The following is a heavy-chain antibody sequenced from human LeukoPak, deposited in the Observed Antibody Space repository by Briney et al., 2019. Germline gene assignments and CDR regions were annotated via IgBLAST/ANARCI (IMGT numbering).Heavy chain of an antibody. CDR3: ARVQWGYDSRGFYSNWFDP. Sequence: ASVKVSCKVSGYTLTELSIHWVRQAPGKRLEWMGGFDPEEGETIYARKFQGRVTMNEDTSTDTAWMELNSLRSEDRALYYCARVQWGYDSRGFYSNWFDPWGQGTLVTVSS. CDR2: FDPEEGET. V-gene: IGHV1-24*01. D-gene: IGHD3-22*01. J-gene: IGHJ5*02. CDR1: GYTLTELS.